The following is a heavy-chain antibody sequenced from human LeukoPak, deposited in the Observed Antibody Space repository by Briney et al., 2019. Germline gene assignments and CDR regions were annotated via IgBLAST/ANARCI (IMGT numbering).Heavy chain of an antibody. CDR1: GFTFSSYA. V-gene: IGHV3-23*01. Sequence: GGSLRLSCAASGFTFSSYAMSWVRQAPGKGLEWVSAISGSGGSTYYADSVKGRFTISRDNSKNTLYLQMNSLRAEDTAVYYCAKEAPYSGSYYVSYLSAFDIWGQVTMVTVSS. J-gene: IGHJ3*02. D-gene: IGHD1-26*01. CDR2: ISGSGGST. CDR3: AKEAPYSGSYYVSYLSAFDI.